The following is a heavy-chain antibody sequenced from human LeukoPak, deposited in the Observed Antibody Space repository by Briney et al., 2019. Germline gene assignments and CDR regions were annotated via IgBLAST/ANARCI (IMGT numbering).Heavy chain of an antibody. J-gene: IGHJ4*02. CDR2: INHSGST. CDR3: ARGTLYYYDSSGYWNFDY. V-gene: IGHV4-34*01. CDR1: GGSFSGYY. D-gene: IGHD3-22*01. Sequence: PSETLSLTCAVYGGSFSGYYWSWIRQPPGNGLEWIGEINHSGSTNYNPSLKSRVTISVDTSKNQFSLKLSSVTAADTAVYYCARGTLYYYDSSGYWNFDYWGQGTLVTVSS.